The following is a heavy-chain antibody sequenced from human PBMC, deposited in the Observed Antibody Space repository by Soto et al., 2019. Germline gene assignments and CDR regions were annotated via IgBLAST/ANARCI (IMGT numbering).Heavy chain of an antibody. CDR2: IYYTGYT. V-gene: IGHV4-59*01. Sequence: SQTLSLTCTVSGVSISSSSWSWFRQSPGKGLEWIGYIYYTGYTNYNPSLKSRVTMSVDTPKNRFSLKLTSVTAADTAVYYCATHTGGFFDSWGQGTLVTVSS. CDR3: ATHTGGFFDS. CDR1: GVSISSSS. J-gene: IGHJ4*02. D-gene: IGHD2-2*02.